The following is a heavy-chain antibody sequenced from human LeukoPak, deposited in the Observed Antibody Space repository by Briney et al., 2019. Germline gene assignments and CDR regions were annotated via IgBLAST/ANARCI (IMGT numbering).Heavy chain of an antibody. Sequence: GGSLRLSCAASGFTFSSYSMNWVRQAPGKGLEWVSSISSSSYIYYADSVKGRFTISRDNANNSVFLQMNNLRAEDSAIYYCARGARWAYYFDYWGQGSLVTVSS. V-gene: IGHV3-21*04. CDR3: ARGARWAYYFDY. D-gene: IGHD4-23*01. CDR1: GFTFSSYS. CDR2: ISSSSYI. J-gene: IGHJ4*02.